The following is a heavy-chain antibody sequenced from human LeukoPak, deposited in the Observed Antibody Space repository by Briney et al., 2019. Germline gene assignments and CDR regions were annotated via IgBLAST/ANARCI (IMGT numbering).Heavy chain of an antibody. Sequence: GGSLRLSCAASGFTFSRYGMHWVRQAPGKGLEWVTAISYDGSNKYYADSVKGRFTISRDNSKNTLYVQMNSLRAEDTAVYYCAKTQRGYSGYDAVDYWGQGTLVTVSS. CDR3: AKTQRGYSGYDAVDY. CDR2: ISYDGSNK. CDR1: GFTFSRYG. J-gene: IGHJ4*02. V-gene: IGHV3-30*04. D-gene: IGHD5-12*01.